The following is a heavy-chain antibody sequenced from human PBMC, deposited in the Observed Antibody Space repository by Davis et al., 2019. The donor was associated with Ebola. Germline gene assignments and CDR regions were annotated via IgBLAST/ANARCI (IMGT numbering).Heavy chain of an antibody. D-gene: IGHD4-17*01. V-gene: IGHV3-30*18. CDR2: ISYDGSNK. J-gene: IGHJ4*02. CDR3: AKDGDYRPFDY. CDR1: GFTFSSYG. Sequence: GESLKISCAASGFTFSSYGMHWVRQAPGKGLEWVAVISYDGSNKYYADSVKGRFTISRDNSKNTLYLQMNNLRAEDTAVYYCAKDGDYRPFDYWGQGTLVTVSS.